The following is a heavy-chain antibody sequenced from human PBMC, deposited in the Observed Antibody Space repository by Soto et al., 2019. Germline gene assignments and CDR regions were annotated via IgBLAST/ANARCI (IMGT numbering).Heavy chain of an antibody. Sequence: EVQLVESGGGLVQPGGSLRLSCAASGLTVSTNPMSWVRQAPGKGLEWVSVIYTGGGTHYAVSVKGRCTISSDNSKNTVNIQRNSLIPEYTAVYYCARDGSGHWGQGTLVTVSS. V-gene: IGHV3-66*01. CDR1: GLTVSTNP. J-gene: IGHJ4*02. CDR3: ARDGSGH. CDR2: IYTGGGT.